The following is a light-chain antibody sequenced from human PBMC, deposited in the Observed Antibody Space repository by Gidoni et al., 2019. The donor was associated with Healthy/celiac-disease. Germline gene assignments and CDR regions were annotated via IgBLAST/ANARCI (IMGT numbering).Light chain of an antibody. J-gene: IGKJ1*01. CDR3: QQYGSSPRT. CDR1: QSVSSSY. Sequence: EIVLTQSPGTLSLSPGERATLSCMASQSVSSSYLAWYQQKPGQAPRSLIYGASSRATGIPDRFSGSGSGTDFTLTISRLEPEDFAVYYCQQYGSSPRTFXQXTKVEIK. CDR2: GAS. V-gene: IGKV3-20*01.